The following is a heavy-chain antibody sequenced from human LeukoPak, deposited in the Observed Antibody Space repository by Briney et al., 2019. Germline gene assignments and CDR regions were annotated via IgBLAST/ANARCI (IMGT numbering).Heavy chain of an antibody. D-gene: IGHD3-10*01. J-gene: IGHJ4*02. CDR1: GFTFSDYY. V-gene: IGHV3-11*05. CDR3: ARERWFGELLYKYYFDY. Sequence: GGSLRLSCAASGFTFSDYYMSWIRQAPGKGLEWISYISSSSSYTNYADSVKGRFTISRDNAKNSLYLQMNSLRAEDTAVYHCARERWFGELLYKYYFDYWGQGTLVTVSS. CDR2: ISSSSSYT.